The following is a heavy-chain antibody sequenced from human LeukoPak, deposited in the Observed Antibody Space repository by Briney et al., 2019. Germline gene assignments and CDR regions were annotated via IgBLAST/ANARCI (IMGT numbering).Heavy chain of an antibody. CDR2: ISAYNGNT. D-gene: IGHD2-15*01. CDR3: ARDCSGGSCYSDFDY. J-gene: IGHJ4*02. Sequence: ASVKVSCKASGYTLTSYGISWVRQAPGQGLEWMGWISAYNGNTNYAQKLQGRVTMTTDTSTSTAYMELRGLRSDDTAVYYCARDCSGGSCYSDFDYWGQGTLVTVSS. V-gene: IGHV1-18*01. CDR1: GYTLTSYG.